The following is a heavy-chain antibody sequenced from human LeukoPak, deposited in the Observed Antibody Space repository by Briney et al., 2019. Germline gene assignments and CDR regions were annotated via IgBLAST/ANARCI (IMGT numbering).Heavy chain of an antibody. CDR2: INPNSGST. J-gene: IGHJ4*02. D-gene: IGHD1-1*01. Sequence: ASVKVSCKASGYTFTAYYIHWVRQAPGQGLEWMGWINPNSGSTNYAQKFQGRVTMTRDTSIRSSYMELYSLTSDDAAVYYCARALYNGNDVGYAYGGQEPLVTVPS. CDR3: ARALYNGNDVGYAY. V-gene: IGHV1-2*02. CDR1: GYTFTAYY.